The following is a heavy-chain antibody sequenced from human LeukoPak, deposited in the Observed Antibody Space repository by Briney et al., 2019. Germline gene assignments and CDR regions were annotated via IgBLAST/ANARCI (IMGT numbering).Heavy chain of an antibody. CDR2: IYYSGST. CDR3: ARVNGYDWESFFDY. Sequence: PSETLSLTCTVSGGSISSYYWSWIRQPPGKGLEWIGYIYYSGSTNYNPSLKSRVTISVDTSKNQFSLKLSSVIAADTAVYYCARVNGYDWESFFDYWGQGTLVTVSS. CDR1: GGSISSYY. J-gene: IGHJ4*02. D-gene: IGHD5-12*01. V-gene: IGHV4-59*01.